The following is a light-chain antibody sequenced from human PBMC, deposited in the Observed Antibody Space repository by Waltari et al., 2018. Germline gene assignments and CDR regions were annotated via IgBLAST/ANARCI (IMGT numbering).Light chain of an antibody. CDR2: NAS. J-gene: IGKJ5*01. V-gene: IGKV3-11*01. Sequence: EVVLTQSPPTLSLSPGERATLSCRASQSVSTYLAWYQHKPGQPPRLLIFNASYRATGVPTRFSGSGSGTDFTRTISSLEPEDFAVYYCQQRSSGPPVTFGQGTRVEI. CDR1: QSVSTY. CDR3: QQRSSGPPVT.